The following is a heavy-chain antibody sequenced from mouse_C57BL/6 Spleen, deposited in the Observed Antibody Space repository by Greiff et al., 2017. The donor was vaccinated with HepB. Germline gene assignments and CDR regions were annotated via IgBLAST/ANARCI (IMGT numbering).Heavy chain of an antibody. J-gene: IGHJ4*01. V-gene: IGHV5-16*01. CDR1: GFTFSDYY. CDR2: INYDGSST. D-gene: IGHD2-1*01. Sequence: EVKVVESEGGLVQPGSSMKLSCTASGFTFSDYYMAWVRQVPEKGLEWVANINYDGSSTYYLDSLKSRFIISRDNAKNILYLQMSSLKSEDTATYDCAREGNYADYAMDYWGQGTSVTVSS. CDR3: AREGNYADYAMDY.